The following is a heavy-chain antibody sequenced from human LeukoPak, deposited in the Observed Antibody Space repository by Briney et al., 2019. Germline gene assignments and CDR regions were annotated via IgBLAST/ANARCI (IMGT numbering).Heavy chain of an antibody. Sequence: PSETLSLTCAVYVGSFSGYYWSWIRQPPGKGLEWIGEINHSGGTNYNPSLKSRVTISVDTSKNQFSLKLSSVTAADTAVYYCARGRGTAGSWGQGTLVTVSS. J-gene: IGHJ4*02. CDR1: VGSFSGYY. CDR3: ARGRGTAGS. CDR2: INHSGGT. V-gene: IGHV4-34*01. D-gene: IGHD6-13*01.